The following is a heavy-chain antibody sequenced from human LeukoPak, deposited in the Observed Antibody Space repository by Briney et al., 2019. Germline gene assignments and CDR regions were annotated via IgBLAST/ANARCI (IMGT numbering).Heavy chain of an antibody. CDR1: GGSISSYY. CDR3: AREGGYSYGVVDY. V-gene: IGHV4-59*01. D-gene: IGHD5-18*01. J-gene: IGHJ4*02. Sequence: SETLSLTCTVSGGSISSYYWSWIRQPPGKGLEWIGYIYYSGSTNYNPSLKSRVTISVDRSKNQFSLKLSSVTAADTAVYHCAREGGYSYGVVDYWGQGTLVTVSS. CDR2: IYYSGST.